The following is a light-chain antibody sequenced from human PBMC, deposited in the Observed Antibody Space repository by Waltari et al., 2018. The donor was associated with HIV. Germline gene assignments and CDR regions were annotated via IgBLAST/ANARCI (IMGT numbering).Light chain of an antibody. CDR1: QGISTF. J-gene: IGKJ1*01. CDR2: AAS. CDR3: QRLNRFPAT. Sequence: DIQLTQSPSFLSASVGDRVTITCRASQGISTFLAWYQQKPGTAPTLLLYAASTLQSGVPSRFSGSGAGTEVTLTISSLQPEDFATYYCQRLNRFPATFGQGTKVEIK. V-gene: IGKV1-9*01.